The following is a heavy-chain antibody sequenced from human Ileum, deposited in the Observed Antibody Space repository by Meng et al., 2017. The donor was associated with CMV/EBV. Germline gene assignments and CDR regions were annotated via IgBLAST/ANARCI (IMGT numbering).Heavy chain of an antibody. CDR3: ARDGPDYGDYVNFDY. Sequence: ASVKVSCKASGYTFSGYGISWLRLAPGQGLEWIAWISGFNGETNYAQKFQGRVTLTADTSTTTAYMELRSLKSDDTAVYYCARDGPDYGDYVNFDYWGQGTRVTGYS. D-gene: IGHD4-17*01. CDR2: ISGFNGET. V-gene: IGHV1-18*01. CDR1: GYTFSGYG. J-gene: IGHJ4*02.